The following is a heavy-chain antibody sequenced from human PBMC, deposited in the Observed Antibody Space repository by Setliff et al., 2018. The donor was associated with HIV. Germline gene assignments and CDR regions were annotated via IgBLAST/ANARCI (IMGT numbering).Heavy chain of an antibody. CDR1: GGSISSGGYY. J-gene: IGHJ6*03. V-gene: IGHV4-31*03. D-gene: IGHD3-3*01. CDR3: ARESGLGDFWSGYYDYYYYMDV. CDR2: IYYSGST. Sequence: SETLSLTCTVSGGSISSGGYYWSWIRQHPGKGLEWIGYIYYSGSTYYNPSLKSRVTISVDTSKNQFSLKLSSVTAADTAVYYCARESGLGDFWSGYYDYYYYMDVWGKGTTVTVSS.